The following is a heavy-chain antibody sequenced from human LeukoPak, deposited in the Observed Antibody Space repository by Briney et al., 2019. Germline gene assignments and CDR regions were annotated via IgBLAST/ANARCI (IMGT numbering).Heavy chain of an antibody. CDR2: IYYSGST. V-gene: IGHV4-31*03. CDR3: ARSNIDGSGTDLAFDI. CDR1: GGSISSGGYY. J-gene: IGHJ3*02. D-gene: IGHD3-10*01. Sequence: PQTLSLTCTVSGGSISSGGYYWSWIRQHPGKGLEWIGYIYYSGSTYYNPSLKSRVTISVDTSKNQFSLKLSSVTAADTAVYYCARSNIDGSGTDLAFDIWGQGTMVTVSS.